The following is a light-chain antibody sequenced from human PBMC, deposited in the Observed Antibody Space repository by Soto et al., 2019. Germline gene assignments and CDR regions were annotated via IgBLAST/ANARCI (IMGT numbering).Light chain of an antibody. CDR2: AAS. CDR1: QSISSY. J-gene: IGKJ2*01. V-gene: IGKV1-39*01. Sequence: DIQMTQSPSSLSASVGDRVTITCRASQSISSYLNWYQQKPGKAPKLLNYAASSLQSGVPSRFSGSGSGTDFTLTISSLQPEDFATYYCQQSYSNQYTFGQGTKVDIK. CDR3: QQSYSNQYT.